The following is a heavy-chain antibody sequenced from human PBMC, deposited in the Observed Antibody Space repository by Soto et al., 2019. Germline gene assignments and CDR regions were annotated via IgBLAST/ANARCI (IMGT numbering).Heavy chain of an antibody. CDR3: ARASLGRTSPGYYYYMDV. CDR1: GYTFTSYA. CDR2: INAGNGDT. Sequence: GASVKVSCKASGYTFTSYAMHWVRQAPGQRLEWMGWINAGNGDTKYSQKFQGRVTITRDTSASTAYMELSSLRSEDTAVYYCARASLGRTSPGYYYYMDVWRNGTTVTVSS. J-gene: IGHJ6*03. V-gene: IGHV1-3*01. D-gene: IGHD2-2*01.